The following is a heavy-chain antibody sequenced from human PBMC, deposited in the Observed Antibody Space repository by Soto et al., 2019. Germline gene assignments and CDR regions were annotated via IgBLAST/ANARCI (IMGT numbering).Heavy chain of an antibody. CDR3: ARDPLWGTAMVLWYFDL. Sequence: QVQLVESGGGVVQPGRSLRLSCAASGFTFSSYAMHWVRQAPGKGLEWMAVISYDGSNKYYADSVKGRFTISRDNSKNTLYLQMHSLRAEDTAVYYCARDPLWGTAMVLWYFDLWGRGTLVTVSS. J-gene: IGHJ2*01. V-gene: IGHV3-30-3*01. D-gene: IGHD5-18*01. CDR2: ISYDGSNK. CDR1: GFTFSSYA.